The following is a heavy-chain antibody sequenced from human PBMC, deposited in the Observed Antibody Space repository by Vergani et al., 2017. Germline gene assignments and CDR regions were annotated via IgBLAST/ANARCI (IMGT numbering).Heavy chain of an antibody. V-gene: IGHV3-23*01. Sequence: EVQLLESGGGLVQPGGSLRLSCAASGFTFSTYAMTWVRQAPGKGLEWVSTISSDGGSTYYADSVKGRFTISRDNSKNTLSLQMNSLRVEDTAVYYCGRGSDNYNWGKGTLVTVSS. CDR2: ISSDGGST. J-gene: IGHJ4*02. CDR1: GFTFSTYA. CDR3: GRGSDNYN. D-gene: IGHD5-24*01.